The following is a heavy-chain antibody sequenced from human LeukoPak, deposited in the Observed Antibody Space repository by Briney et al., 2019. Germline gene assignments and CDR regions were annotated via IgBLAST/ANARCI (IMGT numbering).Heavy chain of an antibody. J-gene: IGHJ5*02. D-gene: IGHD6-6*01. V-gene: IGHV3-30-3*01. Sequence: PGGSLRLSCAASGFTFSSYWMSWVRQAPGKGLEWVAVISYDGSNKYYADSVKGRFTISRDNSKNTLYLQMNSLRAEDTAVYYCATALVGRKKADWFDPWGQGTLVTVSS. CDR3: ATALVGRKKADWFDP. CDR1: GFTFSSYW. CDR2: ISYDGSNK.